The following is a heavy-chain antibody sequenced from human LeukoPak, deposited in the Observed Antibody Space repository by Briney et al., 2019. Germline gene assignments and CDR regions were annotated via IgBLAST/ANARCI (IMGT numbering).Heavy chain of an antibody. J-gene: IGHJ4*02. CDR1: GGSFSGYY. CDR3: ARDSRTVAGLDY. D-gene: IGHD6-19*01. CDR2: INHSGST. V-gene: IGHV4-34*01. Sequence: SETLSLTCAVYGGSFSGYYWSWIRQPPGKGLEWIGEINHSGSTNYNPSLKSRVTMSVDTSKNQFSLKLSSVTAADTAVYYCARDSRTVAGLDYWGQGTLVTVSS.